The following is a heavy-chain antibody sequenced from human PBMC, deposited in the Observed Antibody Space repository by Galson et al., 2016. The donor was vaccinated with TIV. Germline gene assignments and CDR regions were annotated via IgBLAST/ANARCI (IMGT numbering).Heavy chain of an antibody. D-gene: IGHD7-27*01. CDR3: ARDLGLGVFDV. Sequence: SLRLSCAASGFNIGAHGMHWVRQAPGKGLECVAVIWFDGSDTNYADSVKGRFTISRDISKNTLYLEMNSLRVGDTAVYYCARDLGLGVFDVWGQGTMVSVSS. V-gene: IGHV3-33*01. CDR1: GFNIGAHG. CDR2: IWFDGSDT. J-gene: IGHJ3*01.